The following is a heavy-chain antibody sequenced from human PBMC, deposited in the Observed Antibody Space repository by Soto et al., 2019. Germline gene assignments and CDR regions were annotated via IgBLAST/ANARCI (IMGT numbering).Heavy chain of an antibody. Sequence: QVQLQESGPGLVKPAETLSLTCTVSGGSINNYYWSWIRQPPGKGLQWIGYIYYSGTTRYNPSLKSRVTISVDTSKNQFSLKLTSVTAADTAVYYCVRGGSSQADYWGQGTLVTVSS. V-gene: IGHV4-59*01. J-gene: IGHJ4*02. CDR2: IYYSGTT. D-gene: IGHD6-13*01. CDR1: GGSINNYY. CDR3: VRGGSSQADY.